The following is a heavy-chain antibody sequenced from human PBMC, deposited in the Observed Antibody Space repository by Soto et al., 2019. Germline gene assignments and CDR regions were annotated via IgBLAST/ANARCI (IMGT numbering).Heavy chain of an antibody. D-gene: IGHD6-19*01. CDR2: IRSKANNFAT. CDR1: GFSFSGSA. Sequence: EVQLVESGGGLVQPGGSLKLSCAASGFSFSGSAMHWVRQASGKGLEWIGRIRSKANNFATAYTASVKGRFTISRDDSKNMEYLEMNDLKTEDTAVYFCTSPRIAVAGMFWYFDLWGRGTLVNVS. V-gene: IGHV3-73*01. CDR3: TSPRIAVAGMFWYFDL. J-gene: IGHJ2*01.